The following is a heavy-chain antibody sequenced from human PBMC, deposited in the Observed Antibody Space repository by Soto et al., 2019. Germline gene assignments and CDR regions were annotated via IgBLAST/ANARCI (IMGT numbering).Heavy chain of an antibody. CDR3: ATTSLHGYSYGMDV. J-gene: IGHJ6*02. D-gene: IGHD5-18*01. CDR2: IYYSGST. V-gene: IGHV4-39*01. CDR1: GGSISSSSYY. Sequence: SETLSLTCTVSGGSISSSSYYWGWIRQPPGKGLEWIGSIYYSGSTYYNPSLKSRVTISVDTSKNQFSLKLSSVTAADTAVYFCATTSLHGYSYGMDVWGQGTPVTVSS.